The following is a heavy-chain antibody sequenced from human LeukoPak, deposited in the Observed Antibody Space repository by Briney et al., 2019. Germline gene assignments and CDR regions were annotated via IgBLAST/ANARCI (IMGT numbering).Heavy chain of an antibody. V-gene: IGHV4-38-2*01. D-gene: IGHD6-13*01. CDR2: IYHSGST. J-gene: IGHJ3*02. CDR1: GYSISSGYY. CDR3: ARLSYSRGAFDI. Sequence: SETLSLTCAVCGYSISSGYYWGWIRQPPGKGLEWIGSIYHSGSTYYNPSLKSRVTISVDTSKNQFSLKLSSVTAADTAVYYCARLSYSRGAFDIWGQGTMVTVSS.